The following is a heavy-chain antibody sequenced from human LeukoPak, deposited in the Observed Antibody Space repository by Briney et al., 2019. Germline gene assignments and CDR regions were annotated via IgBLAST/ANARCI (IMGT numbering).Heavy chain of an antibody. CDR2: INPSGGST. J-gene: IGHJ6*02. D-gene: IGHD2-15*01. CDR1: GYTFTSYY. Sequence: GASVKVSFKASGYTFTSYYMHWVRQAPGQGLEWMGIINPSGGSTSYSQKFQGRVTMTRDTSTSTVYMELSSLRSEDTAVYYCARDHCSGGSCYPYYYYGMDVWGQGTTVTVSS. V-gene: IGHV1-46*01. CDR3: ARDHCSGGSCYPYYYYGMDV.